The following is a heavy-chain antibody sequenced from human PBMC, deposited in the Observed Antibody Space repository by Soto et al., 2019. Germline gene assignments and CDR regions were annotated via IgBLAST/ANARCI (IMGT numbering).Heavy chain of an antibody. CDR2: ISGSGGST. CDR1: GFTFSSYA. J-gene: IGHJ5*02. Sequence: PGGSRRLSCAASGFTFSSYAMSWVRQDPGKGLEWVSAISGSGGSTYYADTVKGRFTISRDNSNNTLYLQMNSLRAEHTAVYYCAKSVGRRFDPWGQGTLVTVS. CDR3: AKSVGRRFDP. V-gene: IGHV3-23*01.